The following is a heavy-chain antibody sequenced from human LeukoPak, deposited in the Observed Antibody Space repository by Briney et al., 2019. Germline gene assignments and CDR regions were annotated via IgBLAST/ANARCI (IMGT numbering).Heavy chain of an antibody. CDR3: ARGTYYYYDSSGYLFWFDP. D-gene: IGHD3-22*01. V-gene: IGHV4-59*01. CDR2: IFYSGGT. CDR1: GASISSYY. Sequence: SETLSLTCTVSGASISSYYWNWIRQPPGKGLEWIGHIFYSGGTISNPSLKSRVTISVDTSKNQFSLKLSSVTAADTAVYYCARGTYYYYDSSGYLFWFDPWGPGTLVTVSS. J-gene: IGHJ5*02.